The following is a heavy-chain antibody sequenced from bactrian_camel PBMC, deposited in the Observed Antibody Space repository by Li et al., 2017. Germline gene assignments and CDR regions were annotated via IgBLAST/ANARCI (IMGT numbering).Heavy chain of an antibody. D-gene: IGHD8*01. Sequence: VQLVESGGGSVQPGGSLRLSCAASGFAFSRYAMKWARQAPGRELEWVSSINSGGEATYYVDSVKGRFTISRDNAKNTVYLQMNSLKSEDTAMYYCAKALSDVGIWSGMCEYDYWGQGTQVTVS. V-gene: IGHV3S40*01. CDR3: AKALSDVGIWSGMCEYDY. CDR1: GFAFSRYA. CDR2: INSGGEAT. J-gene: IGHJ4*01.